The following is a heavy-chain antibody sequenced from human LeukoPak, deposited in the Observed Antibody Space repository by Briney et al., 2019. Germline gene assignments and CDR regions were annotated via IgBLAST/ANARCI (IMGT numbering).Heavy chain of an antibody. V-gene: IGHV4-39*07. J-gene: IGHJ4*02. CDR2: IYYSGST. CDR1: GGSISSSSYY. D-gene: IGHD2-21*02. Sequence: SETLSLTCTVSGGSISSSSYYWGWIRQPPGKGLEWIGSIYYSGSTYYNPSLKGRVTISVDTSKNQFSLKLSSVTAADTAVYYCARDLFFGGDLYFDYWGQGTLVTVSS. CDR3: ARDLFFGGDLYFDY.